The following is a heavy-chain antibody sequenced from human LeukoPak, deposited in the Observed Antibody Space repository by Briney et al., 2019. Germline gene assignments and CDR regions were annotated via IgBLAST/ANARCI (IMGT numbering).Heavy chain of an antibody. D-gene: IGHD2-2*01. CDR3: ARYSERSDYQLLSGFDY. Sequence: GGSLRLSCAASGFTFSSYSMNWVRQAPGKGLEWVSSISSSSYIYYADSAKGRFTISRDNAKNSLYLQMNSLRAEDTAVYYCARYSERSDYQLLSGFDYWGQGTLVTVSS. J-gene: IGHJ4*02. CDR1: GFTFSSYS. V-gene: IGHV3-21*01. CDR2: ISSSSYI.